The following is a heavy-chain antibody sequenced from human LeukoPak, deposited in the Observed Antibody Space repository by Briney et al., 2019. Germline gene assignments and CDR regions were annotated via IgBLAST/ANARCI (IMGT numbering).Heavy chain of an antibody. CDR1: GFTFSSYW. J-gene: IGHJ6*03. Sequence: GGSLRLSCGASGFTFSSYWMTWVRQAPGKGLEWVANIKQDGSEKYYVDSVKGRFTISRDNAKNSLYLRMSSLRVGDTAVYSCARVIAVPGTPYDYYYMDVWGKGATVTVSS. V-gene: IGHV3-7*01. CDR3: ARVIAVPGTPYDYYYMDV. CDR2: IKQDGSEK. D-gene: IGHD6-19*01.